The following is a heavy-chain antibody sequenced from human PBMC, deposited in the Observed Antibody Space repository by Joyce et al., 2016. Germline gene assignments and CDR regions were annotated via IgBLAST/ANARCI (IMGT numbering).Heavy chain of an antibody. Sequence: QLQLQESGPGLVKPSETLSLTCTVSGGSIRSSGYFWGWIRQPPGKGLEWIGNIYYSGSTSYNPSLKSRVTISVDTSKNQFSLKLSSVTASDTTVYYCVRANWEYYFDSWGQGTLVTVSS. V-gene: IGHV4-39*01. D-gene: IGHD1-1*01. J-gene: IGHJ4*02. CDR1: GGSIRSSGYF. CDR2: IYYSGST. CDR3: VRANWEYYFDS.